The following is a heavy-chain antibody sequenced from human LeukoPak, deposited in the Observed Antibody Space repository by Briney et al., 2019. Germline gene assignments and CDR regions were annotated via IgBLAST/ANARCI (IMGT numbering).Heavy chain of an antibody. CDR2: MYYSGTT. Sequence: SETLSLTCTVSGGSITSYYRSWIRQSPGKGLEWIGFMYYSGTTNYNPSLKSRVTISLGMSKDQFSLKLSSVTAADTAVYYCARLPMAVTPHVDYWGQGTLVTVSS. CDR1: GGSITSYY. V-gene: IGHV4-59*01. CDR3: ARLPMAVTPHVDY. J-gene: IGHJ4*02. D-gene: IGHD2-21*02.